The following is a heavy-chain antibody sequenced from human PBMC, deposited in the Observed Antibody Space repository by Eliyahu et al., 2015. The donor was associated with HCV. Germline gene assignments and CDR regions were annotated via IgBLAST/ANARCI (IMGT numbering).Heavy chain of an antibody. J-gene: IGHJ6*02. CDR2: INSGGSST. V-gene: IGHV3-74*03. CDR3: ARGGDYTMNV. CDR1: GFTFSSWW. Sequence: EVQLVESGGGLVQPGGSLRLSCAAPGFTFSSWWMHWVRQVPGKGLVWXSRINSGGSSTMYADSVKGRFTISRDNAKNTLYLQMNSLRAEDTAVYYCARGGDYTMNVWGQGTTVTVSS.